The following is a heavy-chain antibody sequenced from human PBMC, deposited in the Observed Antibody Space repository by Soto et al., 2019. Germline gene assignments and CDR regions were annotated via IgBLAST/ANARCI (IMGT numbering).Heavy chain of an antibody. Sequence: SETLSLTCAVYGGSFSGHYWSWIRQYPGKGLEWIAEINHSGSTNYNPSLKSRVTISVDTSKNQFSLKLSSVTAADTAVYYCARGNFNIVVVPAGNYYYYYMDVWGKGTTVTVSS. CDR3: ARGNFNIVVVPAGNYYYYYMDV. V-gene: IGHV4-34*01. CDR2: INHSGST. J-gene: IGHJ6*03. D-gene: IGHD2-2*01. CDR1: GGSFSGHY.